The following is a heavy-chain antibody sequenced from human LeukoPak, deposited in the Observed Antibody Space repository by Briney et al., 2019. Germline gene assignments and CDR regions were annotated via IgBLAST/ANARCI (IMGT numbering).Heavy chain of an antibody. CDR1: GFTFSTYG. V-gene: IGHV3-23*01. J-gene: IGHJ4*02. D-gene: IGHD3-10*01. CDR2: ISGSGGST. CDR3: AKDRGYGSGSLTWDY. Sequence: GGTLRLSCVASGFTFSTYGMSWVRQAPGKGLEWVSAISGSGGSTYYADSVKGRFTISRDNSKNTLYLQMNSLRAEDTAVYYCAKDRGYGSGSLTWDYWGQGTLVTVSS.